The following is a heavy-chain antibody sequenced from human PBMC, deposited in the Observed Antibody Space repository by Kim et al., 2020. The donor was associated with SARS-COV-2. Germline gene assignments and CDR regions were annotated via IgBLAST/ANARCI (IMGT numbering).Heavy chain of an antibody. Sequence: GGSLRLSCAASGFTFSASAMHWVRQASGKGLEWVGRIRSKPNNYATSYAASVTCSITISRDESTNTVYLQMDSLKTDDTAVYFCSRHSGKHGDRGFDNWG. V-gene: IGHV3-73*01. CDR2: IRSKPNNYAT. J-gene: IGHJ4*01. D-gene: IGHD4-17*01. CDR1: GFTFSASA. CDR3: SRHSGKHGDRGFDN.